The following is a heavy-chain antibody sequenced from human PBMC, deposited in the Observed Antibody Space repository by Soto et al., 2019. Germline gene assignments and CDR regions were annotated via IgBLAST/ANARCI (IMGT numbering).Heavy chain of an antibody. Sequence: PAGPLSLTFTVSGCSFTDISYCWGWIRQPRGMGLLWIGCMCDSGATYYNPSLKNRVTLSVDTSNNEFSLKLVSVTAPAAAVYYCARHKSGSDWLDPWGQGTLVTVSS. J-gene: IGHJ5*02. CDR3: ARHKSGSDWLDP. CDR1: GCSFTDISYC. V-gene: IGHV4-39*01. CDR2: MCDSGAT. D-gene: IGHD2-15*01.